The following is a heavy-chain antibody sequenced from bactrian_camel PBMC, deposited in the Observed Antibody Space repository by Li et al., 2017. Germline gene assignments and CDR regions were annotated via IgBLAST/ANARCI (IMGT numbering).Heavy chain of an antibody. J-gene: IGHJ4*01. CDR2: VYTGGSSP. Sequence: HVQLVESGGGSVQAGGSLRLTCAASGDTYGSKTLGWFRQAPGKEREGVARVYTGGSSPDYADSVKGRFTISYDNAKNTLYLQMNSLKPEDTAMYYCAAVRYGGSWYPLCRANFEGQGTQVTVS. D-gene: IGHD6*01. V-gene: IGHV3S54*01. CDR1: GDTYGSKT.